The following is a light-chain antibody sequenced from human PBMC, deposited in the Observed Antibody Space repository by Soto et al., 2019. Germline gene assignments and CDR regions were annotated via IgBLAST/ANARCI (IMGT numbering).Light chain of an antibody. Sequence: QSALTQPPSASGSPGQSVTLSCTGTSSDVGGYKYVSWYQQHPGKAPKLMIFEVSRRPSGVPDRFSGSKSGNTASLTVSGLQAEDEADYYCSSYAGRNTWVFGGGTKLTVL. CDR1: SSDVGGYKY. V-gene: IGLV2-8*01. CDR3: SSYAGRNTWV. CDR2: EVS. J-gene: IGLJ3*02.